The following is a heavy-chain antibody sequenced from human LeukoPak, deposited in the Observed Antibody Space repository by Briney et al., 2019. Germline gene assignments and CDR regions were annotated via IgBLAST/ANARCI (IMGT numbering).Heavy chain of an antibody. CDR1: GFTFSGSA. Sequence: GGSLRLSCAASGFTFSGSAMHWVRQASGKGLEWVGRIRSKANSYATAYAASVKGRFTISRDDSKNTAYLQMNSLRAEDTAVYYCARGDYSSGYWPSNYYYYYYMDVWGKGTTVTISS. D-gene: IGHD3-22*01. CDR3: ARGDYSSGYWPSNYYYYYYMDV. CDR2: IRSKANSYAT. J-gene: IGHJ6*03. V-gene: IGHV3-73*01.